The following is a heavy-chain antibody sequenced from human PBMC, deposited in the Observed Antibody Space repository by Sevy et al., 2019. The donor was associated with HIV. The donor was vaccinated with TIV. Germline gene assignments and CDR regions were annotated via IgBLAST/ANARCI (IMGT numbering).Heavy chain of an antibody. CDR2: MNPNSGNT. J-gene: IGHJ6*02. CDR1: GYTFTSYD. V-gene: IGHV1-8*01. D-gene: IGHD2-2*01. Sequence: ASVKVSCKASGYTFTSYDINWVRQATGQGLEWMGWMNPNSGNTGYVQKFQGRVTMTRNTSISTAYMELSSLRSEETAVYYCARGRYCSSTSCYSLGVWGQGTTVTVSS. CDR3: ARGRYCSSTSCYSLGV.